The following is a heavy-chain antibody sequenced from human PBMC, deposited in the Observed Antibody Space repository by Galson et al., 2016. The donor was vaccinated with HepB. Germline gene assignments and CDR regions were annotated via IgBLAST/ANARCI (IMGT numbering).Heavy chain of an antibody. CDR2: ISGSGNTI. J-gene: IGHJ6*02. CDR1: GFTFSDYY. Sequence: SLRLSCAGSGFTFSDYYMSWIRQAPGKGLEWVSYISGSGNTISYADSLKGRFTISRDHAKNSLYLQMNSLRAEDTAVYYCARDKFYDSRSHYIEGRNYYYGMDVWGQGTTVTVSS. CDR3: ARDKFYDSRSHYIEGRNYYYGMDV. V-gene: IGHV3-11*01. D-gene: IGHD3-22*01.